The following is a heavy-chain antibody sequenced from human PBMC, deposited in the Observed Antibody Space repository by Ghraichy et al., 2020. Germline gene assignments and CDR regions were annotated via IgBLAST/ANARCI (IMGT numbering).Heavy chain of an antibody. D-gene: IGHD3-10*01. J-gene: IGHJ4*02. CDR2: IYYSGST. CDR3: AREVGSGSYPTD. V-gene: IGHV4-59*01. Sequence: SETLSLTCTVSSGSISSYYWSWIRQPPGKGLEWIGYIYYSGSTNYNPSLKSRVTISLDTSKKQFSLKLSSVTAADTAVYYCAREVGSGSYPTDWGQGALVTVSS. CDR1: SGSISSYY.